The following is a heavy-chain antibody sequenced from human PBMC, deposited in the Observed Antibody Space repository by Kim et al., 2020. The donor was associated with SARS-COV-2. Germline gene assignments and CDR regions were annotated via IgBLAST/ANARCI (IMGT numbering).Heavy chain of an antibody. D-gene: IGHD2-2*01. V-gene: IGHV3-30*18. CDR3: AKDRIGSKVVPAAIEAYYYYYGMDV. CDR1: GFTFSSYG. Sequence: GGSLRLSCAASGFTFSSYGMHWVRQAPGKGLEWVAVISYDGSNKYYADSVKGRFTISRDNSKNTLYLQMNSLRAEDTAVYYCAKDRIGSKVVPAAIEAYYYYYGMDVWGQGTTVTVSS. CDR2: ISYDGSNK. J-gene: IGHJ6*02.